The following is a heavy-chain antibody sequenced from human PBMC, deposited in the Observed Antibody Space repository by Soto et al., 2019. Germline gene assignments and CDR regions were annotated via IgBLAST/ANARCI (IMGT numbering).Heavy chain of an antibody. CDR2: INSGGGTT. Sequence: AGGSLRLSCAGSGYSFGSHGIHWFRQAPGKGLVWVPRINSGGGTTSYADSVKGRFTISRDNAKNTLFLQMNGLRAEDTAVYYCARWFTYGNFDYFDYWGQGTQVTVSS. V-gene: IGHV3-74*01. CDR1: GYSFGSHG. D-gene: IGHD3-10*01. CDR3: ARWFTYGNFDYFDY. J-gene: IGHJ4*02.